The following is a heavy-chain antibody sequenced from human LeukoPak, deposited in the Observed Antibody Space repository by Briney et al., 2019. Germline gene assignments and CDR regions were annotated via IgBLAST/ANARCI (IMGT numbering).Heavy chain of an antibody. CDR3: ARELWFANAPGSWLDP. CDR1: GDSISSAAYS. CDR2: IFHSGST. D-gene: IGHD3-10*01. J-gene: IGHJ5*02. V-gene: IGHV4-30-2*01. Sequence: IPSETLSLTCVVSGDSISSAAYSWSWIRQPPGEGLEWIGYIFHSGSTFYNPSLKSRVTISVDNSKNQFSLRLSSVTAADTAVYYCARELWFANAPGSWLDPWGQGTLVTVSS.